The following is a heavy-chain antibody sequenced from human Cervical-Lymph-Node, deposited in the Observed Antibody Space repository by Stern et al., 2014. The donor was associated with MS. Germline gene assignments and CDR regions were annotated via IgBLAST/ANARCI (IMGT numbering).Heavy chain of an antibody. CDR2: ISSGGSYI. J-gene: IGHJ4*02. D-gene: IGHD4-23*01. CDR1: GFTFSSYS. Sequence: EDQLVESGGGLVKPGGSLRLSCAASGFTFSSYSMNWVRQAPGKGLEWVASISSGGSYIYYADSLKGRFTISRDNAKNSLYLQMNSLRAEDTAVYYCARGRGGNYRYYFDYWGQGTLGTVSS. CDR3: ARGRGGNYRYYFDY. V-gene: IGHV3-21*01.